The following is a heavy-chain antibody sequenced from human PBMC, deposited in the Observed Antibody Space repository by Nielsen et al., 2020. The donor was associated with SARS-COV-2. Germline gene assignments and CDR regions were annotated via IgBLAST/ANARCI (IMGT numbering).Heavy chain of an antibody. CDR3: QLLLGDDAFDI. Sequence: GGSLRLSCAASGFTVSSNYMSWVRQAPGKGLEWVSVIYSGGSTYYADSVKGRFTISRHDSKNTLYLQMNSLRAEDTAVYYCQLLLGDDAFDIWGQGTMVTVSS. CDR2: IYSGGST. CDR1: GFTVSSNY. D-gene: IGHD2-2*01. J-gene: IGHJ3*02. V-gene: IGHV3-53*04.